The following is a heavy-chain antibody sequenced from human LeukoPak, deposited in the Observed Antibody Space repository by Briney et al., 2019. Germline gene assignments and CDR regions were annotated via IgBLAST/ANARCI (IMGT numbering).Heavy chain of an antibody. Sequence: ASVKVSCKASGYTFTSYYMHWVRQAPGQGLEWMGIINPSGGSTSYAQKFQGRVTMTRDTSTSTVYMELSSLRCEDTAVYYCARSRSLRYFDWLLSYWGQGTLVTVSS. CDR2: INPSGGST. CDR3: ARSRSLRYFDWLLSY. D-gene: IGHD3-9*01. J-gene: IGHJ4*02. V-gene: IGHV1-46*01. CDR1: GYTFTSYY.